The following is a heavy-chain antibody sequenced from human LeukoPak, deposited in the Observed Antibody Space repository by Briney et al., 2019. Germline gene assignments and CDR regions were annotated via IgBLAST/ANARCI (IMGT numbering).Heavy chain of an antibody. CDR2: ISAYNGNT. D-gene: IGHD3-22*01. CDR1: GYTFTSYA. Sequence: ASVKVSCKASGYTFTSYAMHWVRQAPGQRLEWMGWISAYNGNTNYAQKLQGRVTMTTDTSTSTAYMELRSLRSDDTAVYYCARGYEVVAPFDYWGQGTLVTVSS. V-gene: IGHV1-18*01. J-gene: IGHJ4*02. CDR3: ARGYEVVAPFDY.